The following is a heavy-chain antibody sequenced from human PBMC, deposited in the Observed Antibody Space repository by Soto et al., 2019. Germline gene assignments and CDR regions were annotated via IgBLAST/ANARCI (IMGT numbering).Heavy chain of an antibody. Sequence: QLQLQESGPGLVKPSETLSLTCTVSGGSISSSSYYWGWIRQPPGKGLEWIGSIYYSGSTYYNPSLKSRVTISVDTSKNQFSLKLSSVTAADTAVYYCARRLVVVAASIWFDPWGQGTLVTVSS. CDR3: ARRLVVVAASIWFDP. D-gene: IGHD2-15*01. J-gene: IGHJ5*02. CDR2: IYYSGST. CDR1: GGSISSSSYY. V-gene: IGHV4-39*01.